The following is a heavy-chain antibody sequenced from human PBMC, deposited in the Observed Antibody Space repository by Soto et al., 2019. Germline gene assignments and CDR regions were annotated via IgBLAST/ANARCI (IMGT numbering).Heavy chain of an antibody. CDR2: IKPDGTNK. CDR1: GFTFSSSW. V-gene: IGHV3-7*03. D-gene: IGHD6-19*01. CDR3: ASGKYSAGWYPDYFDY. J-gene: IGHJ4*01. Sequence: EVQVVESGGGLVQPGGSLRLSCTASGFTFSSSWMTWVRQAPGKGLEWVANIKPDGTNKYYVDSLMGRFTISRDNAKNSVYRQMDSLRVEDTAVYYCASGKYSAGWYPDYFDYWGQGTLVSVSS.